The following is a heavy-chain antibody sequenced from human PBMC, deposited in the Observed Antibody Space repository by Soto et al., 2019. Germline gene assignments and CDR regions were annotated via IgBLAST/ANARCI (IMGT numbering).Heavy chain of an antibody. CDR2: IIPIFGTA. CDR3: ARDSDIITMVRGVKWDYYYYGMDV. Sequence: SVKVSCKASGGTFSSYAISWVRQAPGQGLEWMGGIIPIFGTANYAQKFQGRVTITADESTSTAYMELSSLRSEDTAVYYCARDSDIITMVRGVKWDYYYYGMDVWGQGTTVTVSS. D-gene: IGHD3-10*01. J-gene: IGHJ6*02. V-gene: IGHV1-69*13. CDR1: GGTFSSYA.